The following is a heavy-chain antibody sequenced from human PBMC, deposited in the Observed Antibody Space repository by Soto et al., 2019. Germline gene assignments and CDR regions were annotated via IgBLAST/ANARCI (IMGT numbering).Heavy chain of an antibody. CDR1: GFTFSSYA. D-gene: IGHD2-2*01. Sequence: PGGSLRLSCAASGFTFSSYAMHWVRQAPGKGLEWVAVISYDGSNKYYADSVKGRFTISRDNSKNTLYPQMNSLRAEDTAVYYCARGKYCSSTSCYRSWYGMDVWGQGTTVTVSS. CDR3: ARGKYCSSTSCYRSWYGMDV. V-gene: IGHV3-30-3*01. CDR2: ISYDGSNK. J-gene: IGHJ6*02.